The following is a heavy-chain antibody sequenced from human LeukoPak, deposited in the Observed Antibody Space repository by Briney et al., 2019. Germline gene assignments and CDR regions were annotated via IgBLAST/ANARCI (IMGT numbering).Heavy chain of an antibody. Sequence: PSETLTLTCTVFGDSVSRSDSYWDWIRQPPGKGLEWIGTIYYSGRTYYSPSLKSRVTISVDTSNNQFSLNLSSVTAADTALYFCARRRCYDSTGYLNWGQGTLVTVSS. J-gene: IGHJ1*01. CDR3: ARRRCYDSTGYLN. CDR1: GDSVSRSDSY. CDR2: IYYSGRT. V-gene: IGHV4-39*01. D-gene: IGHD3-22*01.